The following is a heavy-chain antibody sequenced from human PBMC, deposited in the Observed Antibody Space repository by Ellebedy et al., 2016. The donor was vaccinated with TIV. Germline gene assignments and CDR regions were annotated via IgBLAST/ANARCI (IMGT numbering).Heavy chain of an antibody. CDR2: IFYIGST. J-gene: IGHJ3*01. D-gene: IGHD5-24*01. Sequence: MPSETLSLTCTVSGGSMIDYYWGWIRQPPGKGLEWFGIIFYIGSTNYNPSLKSRVTISVDTSKNQFSLKLNSVTAADTAIYCYARSQMLSIDVFNFWGQGTMVTVSS. CDR1: GGSMIDYY. CDR3: ARSQMLSIDVFNF. V-gene: IGHV4-59*08.